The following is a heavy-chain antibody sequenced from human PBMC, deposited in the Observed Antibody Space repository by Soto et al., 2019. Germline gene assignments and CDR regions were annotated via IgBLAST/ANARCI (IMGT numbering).Heavy chain of an antibody. CDR2: IFDSGST. Sequence: SETLSLTCAVYGGSFSGYYCSWIRQPPGKGLEWIGYIFDSGSTYYNPSLKSRVTISVDTSKNQFSLRLSSVTAADTAVYYCAREIITLTTDWYFDLWGRGTLVTVSS. CDR3: AREIITLTTDWYFDL. CDR1: GGSFSGYY. V-gene: IGHV4-34*09. J-gene: IGHJ2*01. D-gene: IGHD4-17*01.